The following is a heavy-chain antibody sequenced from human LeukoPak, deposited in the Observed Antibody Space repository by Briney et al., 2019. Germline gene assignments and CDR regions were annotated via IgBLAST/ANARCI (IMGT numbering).Heavy chain of an antibody. J-gene: IGHJ6*02. CDR2: ICYSGST. Sequence: SETLSLTCTVSGGSISSGGYYWSWIRQHPGKGLEWIGYICYSGSTYYNPSLKSRVTISVDTSKNQFSLKLSSVTAADTAVYYCARDLLPTIPYYYYGMDVWGQGTTVTVSS. D-gene: IGHD3-9*01. V-gene: IGHV4-31*03. CDR1: GGSISSGGYY. CDR3: ARDLLPTIPYYYYGMDV.